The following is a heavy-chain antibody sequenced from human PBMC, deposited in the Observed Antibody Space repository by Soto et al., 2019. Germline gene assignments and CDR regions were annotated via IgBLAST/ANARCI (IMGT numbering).Heavy chain of an antibody. CDR1: GGSISSGDYY. CDR3: ARDEDTMVRGGYYYGMDV. Sequence: TKTVSGGSISSGDYYWSWIRQPPGKGLEWIGYIYYSGSTYYNPSLKSRVTISVDTSKNQFSLKLSSVTAADTAVYYWARDEDTMVRGGYYYGMDVRGQCPTVT. CDR2: IYYSGST. D-gene: IGHD3-10*01. J-gene: IGHJ6*02. V-gene: IGHV4-30-4*01.